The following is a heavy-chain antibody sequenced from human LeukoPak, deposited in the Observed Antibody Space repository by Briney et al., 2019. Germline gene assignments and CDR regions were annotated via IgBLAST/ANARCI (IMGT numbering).Heavy chain of an antibody. CDR2: MDPNSGNT. J-gene: IGHJ6*02. Sequence: ASVKVSCKASGYTFTRYDINWVRQATGQGLEWMGWMDPNSGNTGYAQKFQGRVTMTRNSSISTAYMELSTLRSEDTAVYYCARGPRVVKYYYYYGMDVWGQGTTVTVYS. CDR1: GYTFTRYD. CDR3: ARGPRVVKYYYYYGMDV. D-gene: IGHD3-3*01. V-gene: IGHV1-8*01.